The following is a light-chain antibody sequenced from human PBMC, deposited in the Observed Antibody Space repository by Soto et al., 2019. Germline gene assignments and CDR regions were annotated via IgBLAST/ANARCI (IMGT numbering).Light chain of an antibody. J-gene: IGLJ2*01. CDR2: EGT. CDR1: SSNVGTYDL. V-gene: IGLV2-23*01. Sequence: QSVLTQPASVSASPGQSITISCTGTSSNVGTYDLVSWYQHHPDKAPKLIIYEGTKRPSGISSRFSGSKSGNTASLTISGLQAEDDAYYYCCSFAGGAALVFGGGTKLTVL. CDR3: CSFAGGAALV.